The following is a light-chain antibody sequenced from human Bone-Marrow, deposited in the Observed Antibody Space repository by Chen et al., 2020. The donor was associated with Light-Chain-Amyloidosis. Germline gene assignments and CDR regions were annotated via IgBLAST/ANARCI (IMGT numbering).Light chain of an antibody. V-gene: IGLV3-21*02. CDR2: DDS. Sequence: SYVLTQPSSVSVAPGQTSTISCGGNNIGSTSVNWYQQTPGHAPLLVIYDDSARPSGIPERFSGSNSGNKATLTISRVEAGDEADYYCQVWDRSSDRPVFGGGTKLTVL. CDR3: QVWDRSSDRPV. J-gene: IGLJ3*02. CDR1: NIGSTS.